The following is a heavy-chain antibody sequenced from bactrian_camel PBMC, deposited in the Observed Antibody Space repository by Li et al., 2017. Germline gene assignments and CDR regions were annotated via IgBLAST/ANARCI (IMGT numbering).Heavy chain of an antibody. Sequence: HVQLVESGGGSVQAGGSLKLSCSTSKNTYSRCFMGWFRQAPGKEREGVATIYPATGDTNTAPSVKGRFTISKDVAKNTLYLQMNSLKPEDTAMYYCAASSWYCDNTQRALTESAMIYWGKGTQVTVS. V-gene: IGHV3-2*01. CDR1: KNTYSRCF. J-gene: IGHJ7*01. D-gene: IGHD2*01. CDR2: IYPATGDT.